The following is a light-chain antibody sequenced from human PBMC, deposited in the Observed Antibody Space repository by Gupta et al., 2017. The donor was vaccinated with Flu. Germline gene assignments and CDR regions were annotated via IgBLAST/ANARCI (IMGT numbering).Light chain of an antibody. CDR1: QSVSSSS. J-gene: IGKJ1*01. CDR2: GAS. Sequence: GERATLSCRASQSVSSSSLAWYQQKPGQAPRLLIYGASSRATGIPDRFSGSGSGTDFTLTISRLEPEDFAVYYCQQYSSSRTFGQGTMVEIK. CDR3: QQYSSSRT. V-gene: IGKV3-20*01.